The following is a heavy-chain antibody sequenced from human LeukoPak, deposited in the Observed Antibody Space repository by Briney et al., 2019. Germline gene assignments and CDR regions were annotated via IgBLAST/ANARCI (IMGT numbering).Heavy chain of an antibody. CDR2: INPNSGGT. CDR1: GYTFTGYY. Sequence: ASVKVSCKASGYTFTGYYMHWVRQAPGQGLEWMGWINPNSGGTNYAQKFQGRVTMTRDMSISTAYMELSRLRSDDTAVYYCARMPPNDFWPKTYYFDYWGQGTLVTVSS. CDR3: ARMPPNDFWPKTYYFDY. D-gene: IGHD3-3*01. J-gene: IGHJ4*02. V-gene: IGHV1-2*02.